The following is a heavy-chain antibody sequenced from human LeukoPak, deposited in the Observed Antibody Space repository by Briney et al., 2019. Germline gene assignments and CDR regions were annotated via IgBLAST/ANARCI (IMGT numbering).Heavy chain of an antibody. CDR2: IYYSGST. CDR1: GDSISSGDYY. J-gene: IGHJ6*02. D-gene: IGHD5-18*01. CDR3: ARDQGYSYGFDYYYGMDV. Sequence: SETLSLTCTVSGDSISSGDYYWSWIRQPPGKGLEWIGYIYYSGSTYYNPSLKSRVTISVDTSKNQFSLKLSSVTAADTAVYYCARDQGYSYGFDYYYGMDVWGQGTRSPSP. V-gene: IGHV4-30-4*01.